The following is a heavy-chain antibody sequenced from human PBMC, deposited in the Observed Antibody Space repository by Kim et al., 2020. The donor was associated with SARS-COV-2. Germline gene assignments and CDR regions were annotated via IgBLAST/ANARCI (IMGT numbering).Heavy chain of an antibody. Sequence: AGKTTSYPDSVKGRLTTSRDNAKNTLNLQMNSLRAEDTAVYYCARGFDIWGQGTMVTVSS. CDR2: AGKTT. CDR3: ARGFDI. J-gene: IGHJ3*02. V-gene: IGHV3-74*01.